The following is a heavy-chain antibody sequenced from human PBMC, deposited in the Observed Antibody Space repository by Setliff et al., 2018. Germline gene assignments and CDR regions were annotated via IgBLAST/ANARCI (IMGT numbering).Heavy chain of an antibody. CDR2: INHSGST. V-gene: IGHV4-34*01. J-gene: IGHJ4*02. D-gene: IGHD1-20*01. CDR3: ARGRNIKLRLLDS. Sequence: LSLTCAASGGTFSYYYWTWIRQPPGKGLEWIGEINHSGSTSYNPSLESRVTISIDTFKNQFSLNLRYVTAADTGLYYCARGRNIKLRLLDSWGQGKLVTVSS. CDR1: GGTFSYYY.